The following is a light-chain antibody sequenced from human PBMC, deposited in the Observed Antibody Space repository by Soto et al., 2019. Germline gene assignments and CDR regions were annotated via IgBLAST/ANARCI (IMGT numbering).Light chain of an antibody. V-gene: IGKV3-20*01. J-gene: IGKJ5*01. CDR3: QQYGSSPIT. CDR1: QSVSSSY. CDR2: GAS. Sequence: EIVLTQSPGTLSLSPGERATLSCRASQSVSSSYLAWYQQKPGQAPRLLIYGASSRATGIADRVSGSGSVTDYTLPISRLEPDDFELYYCQQYGSSPITFGQGTRLQI.